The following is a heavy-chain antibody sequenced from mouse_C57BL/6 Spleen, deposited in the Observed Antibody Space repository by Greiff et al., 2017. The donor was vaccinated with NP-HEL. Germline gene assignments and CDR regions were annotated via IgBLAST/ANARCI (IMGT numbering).Heavy chain of an antibody. D-gene: IGHD1-1*01. CDR1: GFTFSDYG. CDR3: VRLTTVVATGYYAMDY. Sequence: EVMLVESGGGLVKPGGSLKLSCAASGFTFSDYGMHWVRQAPEKGLEWVAYISSGSSTIYYADTVKGRFTISRDNAKNTLFLQMTSLRSEDTAMYYCVRLTTVVATGYYAMDYWGQGTSVTVSS. CDR2: ISSGSSTI. V-gene: IGHV5-17*01. J-gene: IGHJ4*01.